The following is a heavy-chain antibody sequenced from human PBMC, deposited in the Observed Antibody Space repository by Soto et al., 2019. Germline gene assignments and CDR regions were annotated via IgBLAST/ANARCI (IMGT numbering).Heavy chain of an antibody. CDR1: SGSISSSNW. D-gene: IGHD3-3*01. CDR2: IYHSGST. V-gene: IGHV4-4*02. Sequence: PSETLSLTCAVSSGSISSSNWWSWVRQPPGKGLEWIGEIYHSGSTNYNPSLKSRVTISVDKSKNQFSLKLSSVTAADTAVYYCARSSYYDFWSGYYKGNWFDSWGQGTLVTVSS. J-gene: IGHJ5*01. CDR3: ARSSYYDFWSGYYKGNWFDS.